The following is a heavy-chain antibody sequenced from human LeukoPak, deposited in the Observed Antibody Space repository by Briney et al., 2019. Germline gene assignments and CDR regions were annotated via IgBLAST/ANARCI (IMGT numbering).Heavy chain of an antibody. CDR3: AREVGGGATNSFDY. Sequence: PGGSLRLSCAASGFTVSRNYMSWVRRAPGKGLGWVSVIYSADSAYYADSVRGRFTISRDNSKNTLYLQMNSLRADDTAVYYCAREVGGGATNSFDYWGQGTLVTVSS. CDR1: GFTVSRNY. J-gene: IGHJ4*02. D-gene: IGHD1-26*01. V-gene: IGHV3-53*01. CDR2: IYSADSA.